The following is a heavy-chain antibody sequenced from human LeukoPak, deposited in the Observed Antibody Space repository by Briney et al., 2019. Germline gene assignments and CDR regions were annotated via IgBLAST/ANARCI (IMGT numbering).Heavy chain of an antibody. CDR1: GFTFSSYG. CDR2: IRYDGSNK. V-gene: IGHV3-30*02. J-gene: IGHJ3*02. CDR3: AKSHSLGNDAFDI. Sequence: PGGSLRLSCAAPGFTFSSYGMHWVRQAPGKGLEWVAFIRYDGSNKYYADSVKGRFTISRDNSKNTLYLQMNSLRAEDTAVYYCAKSHSLGNDAFDIWGQGTMATVSS.